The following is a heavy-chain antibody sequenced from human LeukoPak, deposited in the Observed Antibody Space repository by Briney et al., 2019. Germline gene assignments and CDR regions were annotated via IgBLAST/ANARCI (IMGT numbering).Heavy chain of an antibody. V-gene: IGHV4-59*08. Sequence: SETLSLTCTVSGVSISFYYWNWIRQPPGKGLEWVGYISDTGSTNYNPSLKSGVTISVDTSKNQFSLKLSSVTAADTAVYYCARLSGSLVDYWGQGALVTVSS. CDR3: ARLSGSLVDY. J-gene: IGHJ4*02. CDR2: ISDTGST. D-gene: IGHD1-26*01. CDR1: GVSISFYY.